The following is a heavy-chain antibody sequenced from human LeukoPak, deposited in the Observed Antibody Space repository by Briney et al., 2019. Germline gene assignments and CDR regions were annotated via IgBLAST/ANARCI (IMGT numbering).Heavy chain of an antibody. CDR2: IRFDGSDK. CDR1: GFTFSSYG. J-gene: IGHJ4*02. V-gene: IGHV3-30*02. Sequence: GGSLRLSCGASGFTFSSYGMHWVRQAPGKGLEWVAYIRFDGSDKYYADSVRGRFTISRDNSKTTLYLQMNSLRAEDTALYYCAKDRAATGVFDYWGQGTLVTVSS. D-gene: IGHD6-13*01. CDR3: AKDRAATGVFDY.